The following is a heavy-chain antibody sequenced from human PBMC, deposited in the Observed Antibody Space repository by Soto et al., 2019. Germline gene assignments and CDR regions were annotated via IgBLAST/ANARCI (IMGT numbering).Heavy chain of an antibody. D-gene: IGHD3-9*01. CDR3: TPGSVLRYFDWLQGVDDAFDI. J-gene: IGHJ3*02. V-gene: IGHV3-15*01. CDR1: GFTFSNAW. Sequence: GGSLRLSCAASGFTFSNAWMSWVRQAPGKGLEWVGRIKSKTDGGTTGYAAPVKGRFTMLRDDSKNTLYLQMNSLKNVDTAVYYCTPGSVLRYFDWLQGVDDAFDIWGQGTMVTVSS. CDR2: IKSKTDGGTT.